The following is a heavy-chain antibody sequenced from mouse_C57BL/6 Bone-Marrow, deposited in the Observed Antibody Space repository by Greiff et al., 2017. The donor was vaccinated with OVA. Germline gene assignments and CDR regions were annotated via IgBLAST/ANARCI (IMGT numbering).Heavy chain of an antibody. CDR3: ARAPNYYGSSWDY. CDR2: INPGSGGT. Sequence: VQLQESGAELVRPGTSVKVSCKASGYAFTNYLIEWVKQRPGQGLEWIGVINPGSGGTNYNEKFKGKATLTAAKSSSTAYMQLSSLTSEDSAVYFCARAPNYYGSSWDYWGQGTTLTVSS. J-gene: IGHJ2*01. D-gene: IGHD1-1*01. V-gene: IGHV1-54*01. CDR1: GYAFTNYL.